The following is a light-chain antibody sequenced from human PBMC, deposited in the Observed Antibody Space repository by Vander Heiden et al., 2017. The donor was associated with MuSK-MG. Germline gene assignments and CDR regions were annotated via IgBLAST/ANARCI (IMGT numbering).Light chain of an antibody. Sequence: DIRMTQSPSSVSAALGDRVTITCRASQSVSDWLAWYQYKPGKAPKLLIYAASNLRDGVPSRFNGSGSRTDFTLAISGLQPEDVATYYCQQANTFPYTFGQGTKVAIK. CDR2: AAS. J-gene: IGKJ2*01. CDR3: QQANTFPYT. CDR1: QSVSDW. V-gene: IGKV1-12*01.